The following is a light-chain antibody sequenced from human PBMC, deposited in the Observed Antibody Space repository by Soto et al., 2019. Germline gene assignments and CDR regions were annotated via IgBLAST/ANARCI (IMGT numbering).Light chain of an antibody. J-gene: IGKJ1*01. Sequence: EIVLTQSPGTLSLSPGERATLSCKTSQSRGSNFLAWYQHKPGQAPRLLIYASSNRATGIPDRFSGSASGTDFTLTINRLEPEDFAVYCCQQFDGSLWTFGPGTKVDI. CDR1: QSRGSNF. CDR2: ASS. CDR3: QQFDGSLWT. V-gene: IGKV3-20*01.